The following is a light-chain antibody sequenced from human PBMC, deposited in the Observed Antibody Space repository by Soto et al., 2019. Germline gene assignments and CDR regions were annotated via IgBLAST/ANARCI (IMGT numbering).Light chain of an antibody. V-gene: IGKV3-20*01. CDR1: QSVNSYS. CDR2: GAS. Sequence: DIEMTQSPGSLSLSPGDRATISCRASQSVNSYSVAWYQQRRGQAHRLLIYGASIRASGIPDRFSGSGSGTDFTLTISRLEPEDFAIYYCHQYGNFPSTFGQGTKVEIK. J-gene: IGKJ1*01. CDR3: HQYGNFPST.